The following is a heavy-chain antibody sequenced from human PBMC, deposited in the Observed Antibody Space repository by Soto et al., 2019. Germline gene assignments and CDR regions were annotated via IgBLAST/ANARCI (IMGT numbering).Heavy chain of an antibody. CDR2: ISRSSSYI. V-gene: IGHV3-21*01. CDR1: GFSFSNYT. J-gene: IGHJ5*02. CDR3: ARRKDNCFDP. Sequence: PGGSLRLSCGASGFSFSNYTMNWVRQAPGRGLEWVSSISRSSSYIYYADSVRGRFTVSRDNAKNSLYLQMNRLRVEDTAVYYCARRKDNCFDPWGPGTLVTVSS.